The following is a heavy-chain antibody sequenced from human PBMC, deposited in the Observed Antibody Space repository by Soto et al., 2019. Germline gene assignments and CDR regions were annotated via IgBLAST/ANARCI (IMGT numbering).Heavy chain of an antibody. J-gene: IGHJ4*02. V-gene: IGHV3-53*01. Sequence: PGGSLRLSCAASGFTVSSNYMSWVRQAPGKGLEWVSVIYSGGSTYYADSVEGRFTIPRDNSKNTLYLQMNSLRAEDTAVYYCARDKGDSSGYYYFDYWGQGTLVTVSS. CDR1: GFTVSSNY. D-gene: IGHD3-22*01. CDR3: ARDKGDSSGYYYFDY. CDR2: IYSGGST.